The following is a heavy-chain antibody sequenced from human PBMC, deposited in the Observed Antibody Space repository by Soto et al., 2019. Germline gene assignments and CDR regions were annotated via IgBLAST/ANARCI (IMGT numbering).Heavy chain of an antibody. CDR3: ARELERVFDY. Sequence: PGGSLRLSCAASGFTFSSYGMNWVRQAPGKGLEWVSSVGGSGGRTYYADSVKGRFTISRDNSKNTLYLQMNSLRIEDTAVYYCARELERVFDYWGQGTLVTVSS. CDR2: VGGSGGRT. D-gene: IGHD1-1*01. J-gene: IGHJ4*02. CDR1: GFTFSSYG. V-gene: IGHV3-23*01.